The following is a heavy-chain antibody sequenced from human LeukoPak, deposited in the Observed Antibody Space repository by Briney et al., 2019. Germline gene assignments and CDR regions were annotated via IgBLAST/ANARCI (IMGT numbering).Heavy chain of an antibody. Sequence: SGGSLRLSCAASGFTFSDYYMGWIRQAPGKGLEWVSYISSSGSTIYYADSVKGRFTISRDNAKNSLYLQMNSLRAEDTAVYYCATGGYCSGGSCYLAFDYWGQGTLVTVSS. CDR2: ISSSGSTI. J-gene: IGHJ4*02. V-gene: IGHV3-11*01. D-gene: IGHD2-15*01. CDR1: GFTFSDYY. CDR3: ATGGYCSGGSCYLAFDY.